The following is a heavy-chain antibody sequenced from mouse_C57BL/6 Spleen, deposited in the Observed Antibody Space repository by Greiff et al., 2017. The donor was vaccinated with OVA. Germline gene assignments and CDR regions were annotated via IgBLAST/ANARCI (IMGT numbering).Heavy chain of an antibody. D-gene: IGHD4-1*01. V-gene: IGHV1-81*01. Sequence: QVQLKQSGAELARPGASVKLSCKASGYTFTSYGISWVKQRTGQGLEWIGEIYPRSGNTYYNEKFKGKATLTADKSSSTAYMELRSLTSEDSAVYFCARGTGTGYFDYWGQGTTLTVSS. CDR3: ARGTGTGYFDY. CDR1: GYTFTSYG. J-gene: IGHJ2*01. CDR2: IYPRSGNT.